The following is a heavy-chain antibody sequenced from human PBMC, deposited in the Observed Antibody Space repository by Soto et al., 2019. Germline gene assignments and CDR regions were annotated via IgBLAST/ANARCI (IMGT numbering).Heavy chain of an antibody. CDR3: ARDDIEQLVLLSLDV. J-gene: IGHJ6*02. D-gene: IGHD6-6*01. CDR1: GFTFSSYG. V-gene: IGHV3-33*01. Sequence: PGGSLRLSCAASGFTFSSYGMHWVRQAPGKGLEWVAVIWYDGSNKYYADSVKGRFTISRDNSKNTLYLQMNSLRAEDTAVYYCARDDIEQLVLLSLDVWGQGTTVTVSS. CDR2: IWYDGSNK.